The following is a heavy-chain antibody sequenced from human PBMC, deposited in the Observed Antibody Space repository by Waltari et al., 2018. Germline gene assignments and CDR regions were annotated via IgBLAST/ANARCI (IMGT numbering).Heavy chain of an antibody. Sequence: QVQLQQWGAGLLTPSETLSLTCAVYGRSFSGYYWSWIRQPPGKGLEWIWEINHSGSPNYNPSLKSRVTISVDTAKNQFSLKLSSVTAADTAVYYCARGLSITMIVVGNNWFDPWGQGTLVTVSS. D-gene: IGHD3-22*01. CDR1: GRSFSGYY. CDR3: ARGLSITMIVVGNNWFDP. CDR2: INHSGSP. V-gene: IGHV4-34*01. J-gene: IGHJ5*02.